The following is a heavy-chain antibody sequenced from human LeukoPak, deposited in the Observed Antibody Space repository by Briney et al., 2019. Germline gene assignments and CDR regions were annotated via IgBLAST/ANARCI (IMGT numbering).Heavy chain of an antibody. CDR1: GDSVSSNSAA. V-gene: IGHV6-1*01. CDR2: TYYRSQLYN. J-gene: IGHJ4*02. CDR3: TRELGGFDH. D-gene: IGHD3-16*01. Sequence: SQTLSLTCAISGDSVSSNSAAWNWGRQSPSGGLEWLGRTYYRSQLYNEYEASVRSRIIITTDTSATHVSLQLNSVTPEDTAAYYCTRELGGFDHWGQGTLVTVSS.